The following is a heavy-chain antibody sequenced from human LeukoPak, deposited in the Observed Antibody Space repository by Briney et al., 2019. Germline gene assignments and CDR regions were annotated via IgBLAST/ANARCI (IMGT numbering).Heavy chain of an antibody. CDR3: ARDSYYGGTQDY. CDR2: ISTSGGTI. J-gene: IGHJ4*02. V-gene: IGHV3-48*03. Sequence: GGSLRLSCAASGFPFSSYEMNWVRQAPGKGLEWVSYISTSGGTIYYADSVKGRFTISRDNAKNSLYLQMNSLRAEDTAVYYCARDSYYGGTQDYWGQGTLVTVSS. CDR1: GFPFSSYE. D-gene: IGHD4-23*01.